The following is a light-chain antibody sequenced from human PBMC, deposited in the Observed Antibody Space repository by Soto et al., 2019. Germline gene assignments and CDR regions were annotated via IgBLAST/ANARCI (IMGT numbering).Light chain of an antibody. CDR2: GNS. CDR3: QSFDSSLRVVV. V-gene: IGLV1-40*01. Sequence: QSVLTQPPSVSGAPGQGVTISCTGSSSNIGAGYDVHWYQQLPGTAPKLLIYGNSNRPSVVPDRFSGSTSKSGTSASLAITGLQAEDEADYYCQSFDSSLRVVVFGGGTKLTVL. J-gene: IGLJ2*01. CDR1: SSNIGAGYD.